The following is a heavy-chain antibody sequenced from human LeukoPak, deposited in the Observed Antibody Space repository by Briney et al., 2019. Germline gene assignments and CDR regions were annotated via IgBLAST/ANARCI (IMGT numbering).Heavy chain of an antibody. D-gene: IGHD6-19*01. V-gene: IGHV1-3*01. CDR3: ARSRIAVAGAKFDY. CDR2: INAGNGNT. J-gene: IGHJ4*02. Sequence: GASVKVSCKASGYTFTSYAMHWVRQAPGQRLEWMGWINAGNGNTKYSQKFQGRVTITRDTSASTAYMELSSLRSEDTAVYYCARSRIAVAGAKFDYWGQGTLVTVSS. CDR1: GYTFTSYA.